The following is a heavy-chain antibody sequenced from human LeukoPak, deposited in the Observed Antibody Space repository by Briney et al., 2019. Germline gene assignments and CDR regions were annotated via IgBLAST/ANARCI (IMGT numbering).Heavy chain of an antibody. V-gene: IGHV4-4*07. CDR1: GGSISGYF. CDR3: AREPTSGREPTSGRPLDY. CDR2: IYSSGSN. D-gene: IGHD5-12*01. J-gene: IGHJ4*02. Sequence: SETLSLTCTVSGGSISGYFWSWIRQPAGKGLEWIGRIYSSGSNNYNPSLKSRVTMSLDTSKNHLSLNLSSVTAADTAVYYCAREPTSGREPTSGRPLDYWGQGPWSPSPQ.